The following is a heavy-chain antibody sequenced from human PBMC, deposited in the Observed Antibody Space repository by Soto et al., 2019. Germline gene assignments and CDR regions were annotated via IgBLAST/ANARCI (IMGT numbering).Heavy chain of an antibody. CDR1: GFTFNNYG. V-gene: IGHV3-33*01. Sequence: QVQLVESGGGVVQPGRSLRLSCAASGFTFNNYGMHWVRQAPGKGLEWLAGIWNDGSNNYYANSVKGRFTISRDNSKNTLYLQMSSLSAEDTAVYYCARRQIPPPSRGAANARGGMDVWGQVTTVTVSS. CDR2: IWNDGSNN. J-gene: IGHJ6*02. CDR3: ARRQIPPPSRGAANARGGMDV. D-gene: IGHD6-13*01.